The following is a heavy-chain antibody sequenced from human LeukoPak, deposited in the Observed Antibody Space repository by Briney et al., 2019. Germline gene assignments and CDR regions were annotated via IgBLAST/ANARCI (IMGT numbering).Heavy chain of an antibody. CDR1: GAPISGYY. J-gene: IGHJ5*02. CDR3: AGNRNALGDINWLDP. D-gene: IGHD2/OR15-2a*01. Sequence: PSETLSLTCTVSGAPISGYYWNWIRQSPGKGLEWIAFIYDTGSSNYNPSLRSRVTISVDTSKNQFSLKLKSVTAADTAVYYCAGNRNALGDINWLDPWGQGTLVTVSS. V-gene: IGHV4-59*01. CDR2: IYDTGSS.